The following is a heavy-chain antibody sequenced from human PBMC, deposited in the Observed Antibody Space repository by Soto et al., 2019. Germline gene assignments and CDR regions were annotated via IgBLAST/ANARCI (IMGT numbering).Heavy chain of an antibody. CDR3: ARFKVAGSANAFDI. CDR2: IYHSGST. V-gene: IGHV4-59*12. J-gene: IGHJ3*02. D-gene: IGHD6-19*01. Sequence: PSETLSLTCTVSGGSISSYYWTWIRQPPGKGLEWIGEIYHSGSTNYNPSLKSRVTISVDKSKNQFSLKLSSVTAADTAVYYCARFKVAGSANAFDIWGQGTMVTVSS. CDR1: GGSISSYY.